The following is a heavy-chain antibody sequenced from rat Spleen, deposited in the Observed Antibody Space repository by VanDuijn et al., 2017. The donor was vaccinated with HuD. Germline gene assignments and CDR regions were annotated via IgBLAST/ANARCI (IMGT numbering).Heavy chain of an antibody. D-gene: IGHD5-1*01. CDR2: INPDGGST. CDR1: GFTFSSYW. V-gene: IGHV5-58*01. Sequence: EVQLVESDGGLVLPGRSLKLSCVASGFTFSSYWMYWIRQAPGKGLEWISSINPDGGSTYYPDSVKGRFTISRDNAENTVYLQMNSLQTDDTAIYFCTRVNWADVMDAWGQGASVTVSS. CDR3: TRVNWADVMDA. J-gene: IGHJ4*01.